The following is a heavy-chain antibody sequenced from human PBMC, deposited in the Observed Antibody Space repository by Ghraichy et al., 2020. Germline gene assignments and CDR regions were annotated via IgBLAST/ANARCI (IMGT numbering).Heavy chain of an antibody. D-gene: IGHD6-13*01. CDR1: GFTFSSYW. Sequence: ETLSLTCTASGFTFSSYWMSWVRQAPGKGLEWVANIDQFGSAQYYVDSVKGRFTISRDNAKNSLDLQLNSLRAEDTAVYYCARAGSVGSVDYWGQVPLVTDSS. V-gene: IGHV3-7*03. CDR3: ARAGSVGSVDY. CDR2: IDQFGSAQ. J-gene: IGHJ4*02.